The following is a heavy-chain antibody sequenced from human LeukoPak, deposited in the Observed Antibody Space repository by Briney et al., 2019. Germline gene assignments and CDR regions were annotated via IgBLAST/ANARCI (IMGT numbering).Heavy chain of an antibody. J-gene: IGHJ3*02. Sequence: PSETLSLTCAVYGGSFSGYYWSWIRQPPGKGLEWIGYIYYSGSTNYNPSLKSRVTISVDTSKNQFSLKLSSVTAADTAVYYCAIIAALQKAPHDAFDIWGQGTMVTVSS. D-gene: IGHD6-6*01. CDR3: AIIAALQKAPHDAFDI. CDR1: GGSFSGYY. V-gene: IGHV4-59*01. CDR2: IYYSGST.